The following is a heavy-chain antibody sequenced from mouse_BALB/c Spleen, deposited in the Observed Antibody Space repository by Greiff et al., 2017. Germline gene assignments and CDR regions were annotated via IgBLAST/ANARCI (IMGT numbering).Heavy chain of an antibody. CDR2: IYPGDGDT. Sequence: QVQLQQSGPELVKPGASVKISCKASGYAFSSSWMNWVKQRPGQGLEWIGRIYPGDGDTNYNGKFKGKATLTADKSSSTAYMQLSSLTSVDSAVYFCAREGFYYYGSSPFAYWGQGTLVTVSA. D-gene: IGHD1-1*01. J-gene: IGHJ3*01. CDR1: GYAFSSSW. CDR3: AREGFYYYGSSPFAY. V-gene: IGHV1-82*01.